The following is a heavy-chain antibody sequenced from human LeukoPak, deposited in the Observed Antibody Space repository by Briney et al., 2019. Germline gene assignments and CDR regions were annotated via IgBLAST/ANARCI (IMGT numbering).Heavy chain of an antibody. J-gene: IGHJ4*02. D-gene: IGHD5-18*01. CDR2: MNPNSGNT. CDR3: ARGEKWIQLWRD. CDR1: GYTFTSYD. V-gene: IGHV1-8*01. Sequence: GASVKVSCKASGYTFTSYDINWVRQATGQGLEWMGWMNPNSGNTGYAQKFQGRVTMTRNTSISTAYMELRSLRSEDTAVYYCARGEKWIQLWRDWGQGTLVTVSS.